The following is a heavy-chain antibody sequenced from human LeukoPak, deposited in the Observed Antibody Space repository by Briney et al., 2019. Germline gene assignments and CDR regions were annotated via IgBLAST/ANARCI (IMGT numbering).Heavy chain of an antibody. CDR3: ARAGTAGSVDY. CDR2: INPDGSDK. J-gene: IGHJ4*02. Sequence: PGGSLRLAWAASEFSFRNYWMSWVRQAPGKGLEWVANINPDGSDKYYVDSIKGRFTISRDNAKNSLCLQMDSLRAEDTAVYYCARAGTAGSVDYWGQGTLVTVSS. CDR1: EFSFRNYW. D-gene: IGHD6-13*01. V-gene: IGHV3-7*01.